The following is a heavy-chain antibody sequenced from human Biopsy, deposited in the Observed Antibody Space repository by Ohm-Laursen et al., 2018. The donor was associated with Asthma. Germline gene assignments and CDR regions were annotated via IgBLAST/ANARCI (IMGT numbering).Heavy chain of an antibody. CDR1: GYTFRSYG. V-gene: IGHV1-18*04. J-gene: IGHJ4*02. Sequence: ASVKVSCKASGYTFRSYGVSWVRQAPGQGLEWMGWISPFTGDTHFRQKFQGRVTMTTDTSTDTAYMELRSLRSDDTAVYYCARHPYNFGGFDYWGQGSLVLVSS. CDR3: ARHPYNFGGFDY. D-gene: IGHD5-24*01. CDR2: ISPFTGDT.